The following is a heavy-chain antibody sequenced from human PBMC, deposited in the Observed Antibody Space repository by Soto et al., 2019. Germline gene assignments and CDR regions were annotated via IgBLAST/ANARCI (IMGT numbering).Heavy chain of an antibody. V-gene: IGHV3-30*18. J-gene: IGHJ4*02. CDR3: AKDMYSSSPYYFDY. D-gene: IGHD6-6*01. Sequence: QVQLVAAGGGVVQPGRSLRLSCAASGFIFSSYGMHWVRQAPGKGLECVAVISYDGSNKYYADSVKGRFTISRDNSKNTLYLQVNSLRAEDTAVYYCAKDMYSSSPYYFDYWGQGTLVTVSS. CDR1: GFIFSSYG. CDR2: ISYDGSNK.